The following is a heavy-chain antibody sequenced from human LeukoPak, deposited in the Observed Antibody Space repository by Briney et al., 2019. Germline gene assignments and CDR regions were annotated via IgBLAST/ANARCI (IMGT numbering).Heavy chain of an antibody. CDR1: GYIFTSYA. D-gene: IGHD1-26*01. V-gene: IGHV7-4-1*02. CDR2: INTNTGNP. CDR3: ARDPHQIVGATTFFDY. J-gene: IGHJ4*02. Sequence: ASVKVSCKASGYIFTSYAMNWVRQAPGQGLEWMGWINTNTGNPTYAQGFTGRFVFSLDTSVSTAYLQISSLKAEDTAVYYCARDPHQIVGATTFFDYWGQRTLVTVSS.